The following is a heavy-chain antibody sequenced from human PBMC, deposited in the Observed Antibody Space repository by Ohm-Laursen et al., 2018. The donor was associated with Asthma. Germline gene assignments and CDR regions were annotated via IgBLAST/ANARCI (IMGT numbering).Heavy chain of an antibody. CDR1: GFTISNYW. CDR3: ARGRSGGCYWGPCDYNSPMDV. J-gene: IGHJ6*02. CDR2: ISASATTM. Sequence: SLRLSCAASGFTISNYWMSWVRQAPGKGLEWISYISASATTMYYADSVKGRFTISRDHSKKSVFLQMNSLKAEDTAVYYCARGRSGGCYWGPCDYNSPMDVWGQGTTVTVSS. V-gene: IGHV3-11*01. D-gene: IGHD2-15*01.